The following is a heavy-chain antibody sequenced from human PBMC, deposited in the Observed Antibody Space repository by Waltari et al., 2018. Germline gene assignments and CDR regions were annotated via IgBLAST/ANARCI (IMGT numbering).Heavy chain of an antibody. D-gene: IGHD4-17*01. J-gene: IGHJ4*02. CDR2: MTYSGRS. V-gene: IGHV4-34*01. CDR1: GGSFSGYY. CDR3: ARERSLSDY. Sequence: QVQLQQWGAGLLKPSETLSLTCAGYGGSFSGYYWSWIRQPPGEGLEWFGEMTYSGRSNYTPALKSRATISVDTAKNQFSLKLCSVTAADTAGYDCARERSLSDYWGQGTLVTVSS.